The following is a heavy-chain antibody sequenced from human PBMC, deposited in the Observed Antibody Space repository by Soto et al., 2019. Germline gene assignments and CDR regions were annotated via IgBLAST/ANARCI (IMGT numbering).Heavy chain of an antibody. V-gene: IGHV5-51*01. Sequence: RESLKISCQGSGYRFPTYWMHWVRQLPGKGLESVGIIYPADSDTRYSPSFQGQVTISADKTISTTYLQWSSLKASDTAMYFCARRYIAAPATAFDLWGQGTPVTV. CDR2: IYPADSDT. CDR3: ARRYIAAPATAFDL. CDR1: GYRFPTYW. J-gene: IGHJ4*02. D-gene: IGHD6-13*01.